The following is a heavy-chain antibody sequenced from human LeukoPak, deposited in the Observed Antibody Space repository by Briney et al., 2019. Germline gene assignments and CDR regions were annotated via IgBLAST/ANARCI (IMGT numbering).Heavy chain of an antibody. CDR2: IKQGGSTK. V-gene: IGHV3-7*01. Sequence: GGSLRLSCAASGFTFTNSWLAWVRAAPGKGLEWVANIKQGGSTKHYADSLKGRFTTSRDNPKISLYLQMNSLRADDTAVYYCARDTDGSLDYWGQGILVTVAS. CDR3: ARDTDGSLDY. CDR1: GFTFTNSW. J-gene: IGHJ4*02. D-gene: IGHD1-26*01.